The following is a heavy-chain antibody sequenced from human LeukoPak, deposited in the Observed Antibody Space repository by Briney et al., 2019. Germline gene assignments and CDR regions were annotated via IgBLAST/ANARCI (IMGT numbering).Heavy chain of an antibody. Sequence: SETLSLTCTVSGGSISSYYWSWIRQPPGKGLEWIGYIYYSGSTNYNPSLKSRVTISVDTSKNQFSLKLSSVTAADTAVYYRARGIGSGWYEEFDYWGQGTLVTVSS. J-gene: IGHJ4*02. V-gene: IGHV4-59*01. D-gene: IGHD6-19*01. CDR3: ARGIGSGWYEEFDY. CDR1: GGSISSYY. CDR2: IYYSGST.